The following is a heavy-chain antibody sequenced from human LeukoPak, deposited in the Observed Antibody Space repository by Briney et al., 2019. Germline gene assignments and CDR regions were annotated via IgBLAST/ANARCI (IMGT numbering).Heavy chain of an antibody. CDR3: ARGSNPLGAFDI. CDR2: INHSGST. J-gene: IGHJ3*02. CDR1: GGPFSGYY. D-gene: IGHD1-26*01. Sequence: SETLSLTCAVYGGPFSGYYWSWIRQPPGKGLEWIGEINHSGSTNYNPSLKSRVTISVDTSKNQFSLKLSSVTAADTAVYYCARGSNPLGAFDIWGQGTMVTVSS. V-gene: IGHV4-34*01.